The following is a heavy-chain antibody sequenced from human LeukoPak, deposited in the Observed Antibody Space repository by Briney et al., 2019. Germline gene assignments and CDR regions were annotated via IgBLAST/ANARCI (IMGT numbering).Heavy chain of an antibody. CDR1: GGSFSGYY. Sequence: KPSETLSLTCAVYGGSFSGYYWSWIRQPPGKGLEWIGEINHSGSTNYNPSLKSRVTMSVDTSKNQVSLKLSSLTAAGTAVYYCARDDFWSGYRAFDIWGQGTMVTVSS. J-gene: IGHJ3*02. CDR3: ARDDFWSGYRAFDI. CDR2: INHSGST. V-gene: IGHV4-34*01. D-gene: IGHD3-3*01.